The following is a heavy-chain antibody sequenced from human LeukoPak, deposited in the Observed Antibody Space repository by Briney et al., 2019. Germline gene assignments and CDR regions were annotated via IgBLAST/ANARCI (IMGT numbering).Heavy chain of an antibody. V-gene: IGHV3-9*01. D-gene: IGHD6-6*01. CDR1: GFTFDNYG. CDR3: VKDGEGSSAYYYYMDV. Sequence: PGRSLRLSCAASGFTFDNYGMHWVRQVPGKGLEWVAGISRNSGYKGYADSVKGRFTISRDNARESVSLQMNSLRSEDTALHYCVKDGEGSSAYYYYMDVWGKGTMVTVSS. CDR2: ISRNSGYK. J-gene: IGHJ6*03.